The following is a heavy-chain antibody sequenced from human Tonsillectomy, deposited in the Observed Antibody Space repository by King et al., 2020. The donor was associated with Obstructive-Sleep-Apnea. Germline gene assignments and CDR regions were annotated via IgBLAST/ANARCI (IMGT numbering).Heavy chain of an antibody. Sequence: VQLQQWGAGLLKPSETLSLTCAVYGGSFSGYYWSWIRQPPGKGLEWIGEINHSGSTNYNPSLKSRVTISVDTSKNQFSLKLSSVTAADTAVYYCARGALADIRPPTSRWFDPWGQGTLVTVSS. CDR2: INHSGST. D-gene: IGHD3-9*01. CDR1: GGSFSGYY. CDR3: ARGALADIRPPTSRWFDP. J-gene: IGHJ5*02. V-gene: IGHV4-34*01.